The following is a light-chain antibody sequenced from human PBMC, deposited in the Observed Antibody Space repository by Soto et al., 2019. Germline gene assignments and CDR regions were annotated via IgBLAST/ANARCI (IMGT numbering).Light chain of an antibody. Sequence: EIVLMQSPGTLSLSPGERATLSCRASQTMTRAYVAWYQQKPGQAPRLLIYAASYRATGISDKFSGSGSGTDFSLTISRLEPEDSAVYYCHQYHSPPLTFGQGTKVEIK. CDR2: AAS. CDR1: QTMTRAY. J-gene: IGKJ2*01. V-gene: IGKV3-20*01. CDR3: HQYHSPPLT.